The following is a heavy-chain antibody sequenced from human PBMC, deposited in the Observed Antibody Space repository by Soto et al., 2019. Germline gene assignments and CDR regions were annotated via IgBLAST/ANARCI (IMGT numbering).Heavy chain of an antibody. J-gene: IGHJ6*02. D-gene: IGHD6-13*01. Sequence: QVQLVQSGAEVKKPGASVKVSCKASGYILTDYYMHWVRQAPGQGLEWMGWINPKRGGTNYVQKFQGRVTMTTDTSISTAYMELSRLRSDDTAVYYCARGYSSSWYNYYGMDVWGQGTTVTVSS. CDR1: GYILTDYY. V-gene: IGHV1-2*02. CDR2: INPKRGGT. CDR3: ARGYSSSWYNYYGMDV.